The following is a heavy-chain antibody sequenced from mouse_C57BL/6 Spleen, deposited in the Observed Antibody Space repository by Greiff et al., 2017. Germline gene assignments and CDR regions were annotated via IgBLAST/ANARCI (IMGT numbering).Heavy chain of an antibody. CDR1: GYTFTDYN. CDR2: INPNNGGT. Sequence: EVQLQQSGPELVKPGASVKMSCKASGYTFTDYNMHWVKQSHGKSLEWIGYINPNNGGTSYNQKFKGKATLTVNKSSSTAYMELRSLPSEDSAVYYCAREHYYGSRGDYWGQGTTLTVSS. CDR3: AREHYYGSRGDY. D-gene: IGHD1-1*01. J-gene: IGHJ2*01. V-gene: IGHV1-22*01.